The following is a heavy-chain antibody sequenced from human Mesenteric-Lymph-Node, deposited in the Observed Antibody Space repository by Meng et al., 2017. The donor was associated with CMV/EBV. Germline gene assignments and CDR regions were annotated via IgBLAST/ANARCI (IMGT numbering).Heavy chain of an antibody. CDR1: GFTVSSNY. CDR3: ARGIFGVAHFDS. V-gene: IGHV3-66*02. CDR2: IYSGGST. Sequence: GESLKISCAASGFTVSSNYMSWVRQAPGKGLEWVSVIYSGGSTYYADSVKGRFTISRDNSKNTLYLQMNSLRAEDTAVYYCARGIFGVAHFDSWGQGTLVTVSS. J-gene: IGHJ4*02. D-gene: IGHD3-3*02.